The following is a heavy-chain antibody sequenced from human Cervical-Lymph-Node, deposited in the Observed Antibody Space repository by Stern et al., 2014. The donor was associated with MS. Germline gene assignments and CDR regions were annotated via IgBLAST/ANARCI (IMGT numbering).Heavy chain of an antibody. D-gene: IGHD1-1*01. CDR1: GFTLSRYW. CDR2: MNNDGTTT. V-gene: IGHV3-74*01. J-gene: IGHJ4*02. CDR3: ARDVQGDGNYNLDH. Sequence: EVQLVESGGGLYQPGGSLRLSCAASGFTLSRYWMHWVRQAPGKGLVWLSRMNNDGTTTTSAHSVKGRFTISRDTAKNMVYLQVNSLRVDDTAVYYCARDVQGDGNYNLDHWGQGTLVTVSS.